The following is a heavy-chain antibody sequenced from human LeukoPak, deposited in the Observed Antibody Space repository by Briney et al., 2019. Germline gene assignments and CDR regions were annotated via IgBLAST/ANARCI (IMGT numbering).Heavy chain of an antibody. Sequence: ASVKVSCKASGYTFTSYDINWVRQATGQGLEWMGWMNPNSGNTGYAQKYQGRVTMTRNTSISTAYMELSSLRSEDTAVYYCARVSGYDYTVYYYYYMDVWGKGTTVTVSS. CDR2: MNPNSGNT. D-gene: IGHD5-12*01. CDR3: ARVSGYDYTVYYYYYMDV. V-gene: IGHV1-8*01. CDR1: GYTFTSYD. J-gene: IGHJ6*03.